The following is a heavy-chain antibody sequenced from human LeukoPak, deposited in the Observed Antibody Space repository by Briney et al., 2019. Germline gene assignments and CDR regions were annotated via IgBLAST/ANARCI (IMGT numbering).Heavy chain of an antibody. V-gene: IGHV4-61*02. CDR3: AREDYDILTGRPYSSYYYYYMDV. Sequence: SETLSLTCTVSGGSISSGSYYWSWIRQPAGKGLEWIGRIYTSGSTNYNPSLKSRVTISVDTSKNQFSLKLSSVTAADTAVYHCAREDYDILTGRPYSSYYYYYMDVWGKGTTVTISS. D-gene: IGHD3-9*01. CDR2: IYTSGST. J-gene: IGHJ6*03. CDR1: GGSISSGSYY.